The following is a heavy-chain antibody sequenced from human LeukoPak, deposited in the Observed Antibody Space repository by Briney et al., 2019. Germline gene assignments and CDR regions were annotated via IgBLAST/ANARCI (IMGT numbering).Heavy chain of an antibody. D-gene: IGHD3-10*01. V-gene: IGHV1-46*01. J-gene: IGHJ3*02. CDR3: ARGAILRILGSGSYYNFGDAFDI. Sequence: ASVKVSCKASGYTFTSYYMHWVRQAPGQGLEWMEIINPSGGSTSYAQKFQGRVTMTRDTSTSTVYMELSSLRSEDTAVYYCARGAILRILGSGSYYNFGDAFDIWGQGTMVTVSS. CDR2: INPSGGST. CDR1: GYTFTSYY.